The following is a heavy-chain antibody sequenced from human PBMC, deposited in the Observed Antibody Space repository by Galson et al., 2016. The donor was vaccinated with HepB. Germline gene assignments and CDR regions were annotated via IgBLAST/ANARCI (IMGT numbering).Heavy chain of an antibody. D-gene: IGHD6-25*01. Sequence: QSGAEVKKPGESLKISCKASGYSFSTYWIAWVRQMPGRGLEWMGLIYPDDSDTRSSTSFQSQVTISADKSISTSYLQWSTLKASDTAMSYCAKLEYDNSGKWFDPWGQGTLVTVSS. V-gene: IGHV5-51*01. CDR3: AKLEYDNSGKWFDP. J-gene: IGHJ5*02. CDR1: GYSFSTYW. CDR2: IYPDDSDT.